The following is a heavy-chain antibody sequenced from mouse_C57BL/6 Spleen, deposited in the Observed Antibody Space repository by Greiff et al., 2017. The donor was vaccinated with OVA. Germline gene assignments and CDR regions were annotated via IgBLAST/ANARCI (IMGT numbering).Heavy chain of an antibody. Sequence: VQLKESGTVLARPGASVKMSCKTSGYTFTSYWMHWVKQRPGQGLEWIGAIYPGNSDTSYNQKFKGKAKLTAVTSASTAYMALSSLTNEDSAVYYCTSGRYEYMAWFAYWGQGTLVTVSA. V-gene: IGHV1-5*01. D-gene: IGHD2-4*01. CDR2: IYPGNSDT. CDR1: GYTFTSYW. CDR3: TSGRYEYMAWFAY. J-gene: IGHJ3*01.